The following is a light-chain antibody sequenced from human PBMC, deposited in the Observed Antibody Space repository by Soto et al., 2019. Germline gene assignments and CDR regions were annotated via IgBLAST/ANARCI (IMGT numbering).Light chain of an antibody. CDR2: EVS. V-gene: IGLV2-14*01. CDR1: SSDVGAYNY. J-gene: IGLJ1*01. CDR3: SSCTTSNTLV. Sequence: QSVLTQPASVSGSPGQSITISCTGTSSDVGAYNYVSWYQQHPGKAPKLMIYEVSYRPSGVSNRFSGSKSGNTASLTISGLQAEDEADYYCSSCTTSNTLVFXTGTKVTDL.